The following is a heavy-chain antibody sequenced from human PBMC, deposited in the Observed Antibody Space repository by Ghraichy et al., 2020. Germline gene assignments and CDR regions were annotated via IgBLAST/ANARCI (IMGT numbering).Heavy chain of an antibody. CDR2: IYYSGST. V-gene: IGHV4-61*01. CDR1: GGSVSSGSYY. J-gene: IGHJ5*02. D-gene: IGHD3-22*01. CDR3: ASFVSGDYYDSSGYYGWFDP. Sequence: SETLSLTCTVSGGSVSSGSYYWSWIRQPPGKGLEWIGYIYYSGSTNYNPSLKSRVTISVDTSKNQFSLKLSSVTAADTAVYYCASFVSGDYYDSSGYYGWFDPWGQGTLVTVSS.